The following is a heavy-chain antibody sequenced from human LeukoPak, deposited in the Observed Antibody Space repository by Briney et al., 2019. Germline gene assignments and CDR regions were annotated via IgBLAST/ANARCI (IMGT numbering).Heavy chain of an antibody. V-gene: IGHV1-69*04. J-gene: IGHJ6*04. D-gene: IGHD3-3*01. CDR2: IIPILGIA. CDR1: GGTFSSYA. CDR3: ARRSFPYYDFWSGPLDV. Sequence: ASVKVSCKASGGTFSSYAISWVRQAPGQGLEWMGRIIPILGIANYAQKFQGRVTITADKSTSTAYMELSSLRSEDTAVYYCARRSFPYYDFWSGPLDVWGKGTTVTVSS.